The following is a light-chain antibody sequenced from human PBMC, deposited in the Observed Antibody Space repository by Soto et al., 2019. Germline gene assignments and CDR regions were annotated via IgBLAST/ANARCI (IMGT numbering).Light chain of an antibody. Sequence: QSVVTQPLSASGTPGQRVTISCSGSSSNIGSNYVYWYQQLPGTAPKLLIYRNNQRPSGVPDRFSGSKSGTSASLAISGLRSEDEADYYCAAWDDSMSGDVFGTGTKVTVL. CDR1: SSNIGSNY. V-gene: IGLV1-47*01. CDR3: AAWDDSMSGDV. J-gene: IGLJ1*01. CDR2: RNN.